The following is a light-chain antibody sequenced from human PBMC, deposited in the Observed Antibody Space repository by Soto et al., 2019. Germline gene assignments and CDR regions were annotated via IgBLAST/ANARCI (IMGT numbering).Light chain of an antibody. CDR2: GAS. V-gene: IGKV3D-15*01. J-gene: IGKJ4*01. CDR3: QQYNNWPLLT. CDR1: QSVSSN. Sequence: EIVLTQSPAALSVSPGERATLFCRASQSVSSNFAWYQQKPGQAPRPLIYGASIRATGIPARFSGSGSGTELTLTISSLQSEEFAVYYCQQYNNWPLLTFGGWTKVEIK.